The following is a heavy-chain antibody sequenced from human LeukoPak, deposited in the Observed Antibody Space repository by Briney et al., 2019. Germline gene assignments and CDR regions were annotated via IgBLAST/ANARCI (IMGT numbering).Heavy chain of an antibody. Sequence: GGSLRLSCAASGFTFSSYAMSWVRQAPGKGLEWVSVTSGSGGTKYHADSVKGRFTISRDNSKNTLYLQMNSLRAEDTAVYYCAKAQVGRWLQFDYWGQGTLVTVSS. D-gene: IGHD5-24*01. V-gene: IGHV3-23*01. CDR1: GFTFSSYA. CDR3: AKAQVGRWLQFDY. J-gene: IGHJ4*02. CDR2: TSGSGGTK.